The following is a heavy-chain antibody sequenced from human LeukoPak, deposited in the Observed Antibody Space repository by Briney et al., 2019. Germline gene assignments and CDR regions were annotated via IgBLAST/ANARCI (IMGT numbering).Heavy chain of an antibody. J-gene: IGHJ5*02. Sequence: ASVKVSCKASGGTFGSYAISWVRQAPGQGLEWMGGIIPIFGTANYAQKFQGRVTITADKSTSTAYMELSSLRSEDTAVYYCAREAAAAGTQWFDPWGQGTLVTVSS. D-gene: IGHD6-13*01. CDR2: IIPIFGTA. CDR1: GGTFGSYA. V-gene: IGHV1-69*06. CDR3: AREAAAAGTQWFDP.